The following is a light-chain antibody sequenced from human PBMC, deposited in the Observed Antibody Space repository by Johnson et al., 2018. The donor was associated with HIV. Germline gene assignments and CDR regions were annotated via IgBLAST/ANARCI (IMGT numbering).Light chain of an antibody. Sequence: QSVLTQPPSVSAAPGQKVTISCSGSSSNIGNNYVSWYQHLPGTAPKLLIYDNDKRPSGIPDRFSGSKSGTSATLGTTGLQTGDEADYYCATWDSSRSAGGFFGTGTKVTV. CDR3: ATWDSSRSAGGF. J-gene: IGLJ1*01. V-gene: IGLV1-51*01. CDR1: SSNIGNNY. CDR2: DND.